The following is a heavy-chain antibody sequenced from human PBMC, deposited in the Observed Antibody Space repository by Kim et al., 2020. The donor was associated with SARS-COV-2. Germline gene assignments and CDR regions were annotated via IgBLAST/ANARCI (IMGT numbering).Heavy chain of an antibody. CDR3: ARNRGYNYGIIDY. Sequence: YPDPLKGRLTISSDNHKNTLYLQMTSLRVEDTALYYCARNRGYNYGIIDYWGQGTLVTVSS. V-gene: IGHV3-33*01. J-gene: IGHJ4*02. D-gene: IGHD5-18*01.